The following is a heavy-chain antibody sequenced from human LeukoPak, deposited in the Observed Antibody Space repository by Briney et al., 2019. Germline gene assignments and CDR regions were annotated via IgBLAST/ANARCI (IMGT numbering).Heavy chain of an antibody. J-gene: IGHJ4*02. D-gene: IGHD3-10*01. CDR2: FFTTGGT. CDR3: TRGGSGSYATFDY. CDR1: GGSISSGTYY. V-gene: IGHV4-61*02. Sequence: PSGTLSLTCAVSGGSISSGTYYWSWIRQPAGKGLEWIGRFFTTGGTNYNPSFKSRVTISVDTSKNEFSLRLTSVTAADTAVYYCTRGGSGSYATFDYWGQGTLVTVSS.